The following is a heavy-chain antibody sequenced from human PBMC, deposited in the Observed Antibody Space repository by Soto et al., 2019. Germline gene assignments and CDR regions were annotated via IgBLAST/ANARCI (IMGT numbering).Heavy chain of an antibody. V-gene: IGHV3-74*01. CDR3: ASLYSSAWASDY. CDR2: ISSDGRNT. J-gene: IGHJ4*02. Sequence: LRLSWVVSGFSFRSCWMHWVRQAPGKGLEWVSRISSDGRNTNYADFVKGRFTISRDNAKNTLFLQMNNLRAEDTAVYYCASLYSSAWASDYWGQGTLVTVSS. CDR1: GFSFRSCW. D-gene: IGHD6-19*01.